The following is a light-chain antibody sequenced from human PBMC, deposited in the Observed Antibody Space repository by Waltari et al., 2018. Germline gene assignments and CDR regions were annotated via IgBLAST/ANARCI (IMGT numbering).Light chain of an antibody. CDR1: QYVNIH. CDR3: QQYNDWPRT. V-gene: IGKV3-15*01. J-gene: IGKJ1*01. Sequence: EVVMTQSPATLSASPGESATLSCRASQYVNIHLDWYQQKPGQAPRLLIYAASTRATGVPARFSGSGAGTDFTLTISSLQSGDSAVYYCQQYNDWPRTFGLGTKVEIK. CDR2: AAS.